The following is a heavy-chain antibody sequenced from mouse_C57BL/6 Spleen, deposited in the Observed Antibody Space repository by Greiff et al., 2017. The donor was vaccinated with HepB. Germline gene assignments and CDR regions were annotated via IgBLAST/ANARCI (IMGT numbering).Heavy chain of an antibody. V-gene: IGHV2-2*01. Sequence: QVQLQQSGPGLVQPSQSLSITCTVSGFSLTSYGVHWVRQSPGKGLEWLGVIWSGGSTDYNAAFISRLSISKDNSKSQVFFKMNSLQADDTAIYYCARTKGSSGYWFAYWGQGTLVTVSA. D-gene: IGHD3-2*02. CDR2: IWSGGST. J-gene: IGHJ3*01. CDR1: GFSLTSYG. CDR3: ARTKGSSGYWFAY.